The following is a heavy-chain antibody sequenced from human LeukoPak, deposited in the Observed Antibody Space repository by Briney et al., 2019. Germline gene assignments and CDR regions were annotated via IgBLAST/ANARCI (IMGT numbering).Heavy chain of an antibody. Sequence: SETLSLTCTVSGGSISSYYWSWIRQPPGKGLEWIGYIYYSGSTNYNPSLKSRVTISVDTSKNQFSLKLSSVTAADTAVYYCARWGGVATISPFDYWGQGTLVTVSS. CDR2: IYYSGST. J-gene: IGHJ4*02. CDR3: ARWGGVATISPFDY. CDR1: GGSISSYY. D-gene: IGHD5-12*01. V-gene: IGHV4-59*01.